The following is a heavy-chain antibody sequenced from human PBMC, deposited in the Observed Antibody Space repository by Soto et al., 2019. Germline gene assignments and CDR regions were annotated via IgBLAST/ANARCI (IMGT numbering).Heavy chain of an antibody. CDR2: IDWDDDK. V-gene: IGHV2-70*01. CDR1: GFSLSTSGMC. D-gene: IGHD3-22*01. Sequence: SGPTLVNPTQTLTLTCTFSGFSLSTSGMCVSWIRQPPGKALEWLALIDWDDDKYYSTSLKTRLTTSKDTSKNQVVLTMTNMDPVVTATYYCARMCYYDSSGYSQPLGHFDPWGQGTLVTVSS. CDR3: ARMCYYDSSGYSQPLGHFDP. J-gene: IGHJ5*02.